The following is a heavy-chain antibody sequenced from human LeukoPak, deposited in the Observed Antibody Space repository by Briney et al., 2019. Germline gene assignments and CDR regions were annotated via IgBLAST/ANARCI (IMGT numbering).Heavy chain of an antibody. J-gene: IGHJ1*01. CDR3: ATGNYYDSRGYYTFGY. Sequence: GGSLRLSCAASGFTFSKYWMHWVRQVPGKGLVWVSLINGDGSTTNYADFVKGRFTIPRDNAKNTLSLQVNSLRAEDTAVYYCATGNYYDSRGYYTFGYWGQGTLVTVSS. CDR1: GFTFSKYW. CDR2: INGDGSTT. D-gene: IGHD3-22*01. V-gene: IGHV3-74*01.